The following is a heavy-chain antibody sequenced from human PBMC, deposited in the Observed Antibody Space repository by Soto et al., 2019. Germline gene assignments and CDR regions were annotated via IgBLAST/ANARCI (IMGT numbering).Heavy chain of an antibody. CDR3: DRVPVY. CDR1: GGSISSCVYY. V-gene: IGHV4-30-2*01. D-gene: IGHD2-2*01. J-gene: IGHJ4*02. Sequence: QLQLQESGSGLVKPSQTLSLTCAVSGGSISSCVYYWSRILQPPGNGLEWIGYMYHSGSTYYNPSLKSRVTISIDMSKNQFSLKLISVTAVVTAVYYCDRVPVYWGQGILDTVS. CDR2: MYHSGST.